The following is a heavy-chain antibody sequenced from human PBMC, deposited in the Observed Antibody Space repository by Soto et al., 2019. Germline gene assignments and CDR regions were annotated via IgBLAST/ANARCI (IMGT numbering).Heavy chain of an antibody. V-gene: IGHV3-30-3*01. CDR1: GFTFSSYA. Sequence: GGSLRLSCAASGFTFSSYAMHWVRQAPGKGLEWVAVISYDGGNKYYADSVKGRFTISRDNSKNTLYLQMNSLRAEDTAVYYCAREGITMIVVVMFDYWGQGTLVTVSS. CDR2: ISYDGGNK. J-gene: IGHJ4*02. CDR3: AREGITMIVVVMFDY. D-gene: IGHD3-22*01.